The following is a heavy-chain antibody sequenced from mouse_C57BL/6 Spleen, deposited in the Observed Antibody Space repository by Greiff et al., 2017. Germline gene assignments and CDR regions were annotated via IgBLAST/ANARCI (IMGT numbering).Heavy chain of an antibody. CDR3: ASYDYDWGYYAMDY. D-gene: IGHD2-4*01. V-gene: IGHV5-17*01. Sequence: EVMLVESGGGLVKPGGSLKLSCAASGFTFSDYGMHWVRQAPEKGLEWVAYISSGSSTIYYADTVKGRFTISRDNAKNTLFLQMTSLRSEDTAMYYCASYDYDWGYYAMDYWGQGTSVTVSS. J-gene: IGHJ4*01. CDR2: ISSGSSTI. CDR1: GFTFSDYG.